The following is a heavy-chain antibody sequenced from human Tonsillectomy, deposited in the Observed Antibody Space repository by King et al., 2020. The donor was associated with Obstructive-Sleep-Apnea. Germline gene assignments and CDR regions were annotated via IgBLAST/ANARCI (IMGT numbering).Heavy chain of an antibody. CDR1: GFTFSSYA. V-gene: IGHV3-30-3*01. Sequence: VQLVESGGGVVQPGRSLRLSCAASGFTFSSYAMHWVRQAPGKGLEWVAVISYDGSNKYYADSVKGRFTISRDNSKNTLYLQMNSLRAEDTAVYYCARERDYYDSSGYFDYWGKGTLVTVSS. J-gene: IGHJ4*02. CDR2: ISYDGSNK. D-gene: IGHD3-22*01. CDR3: ARERDYYDSSGYFDY.